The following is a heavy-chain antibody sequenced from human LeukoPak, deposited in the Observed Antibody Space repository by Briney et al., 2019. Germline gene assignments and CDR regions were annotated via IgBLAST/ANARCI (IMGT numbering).Heavy chain of an antibody. CDR2: IYHSGST. CDR1: GYSISSGYY. J-gene: IGHJ4*02. CDR3: ARDGATVNQNFDY. V-gene: IGHV4-38-2*02. D-gene: IGHD1-1*01. Sequence: PSETLSLTCTVSGYSISSGYYWGWIRPPPGKGLEWIGSIYHSGSTYYNPSPKSRVTISVDTSKNKFSLKLSSVTAADTAVYYCARDGATVNQNFDYWGQGTLVTVSS.